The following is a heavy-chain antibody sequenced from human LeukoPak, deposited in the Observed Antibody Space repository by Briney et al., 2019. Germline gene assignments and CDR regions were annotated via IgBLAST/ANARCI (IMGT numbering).Heavy chain of an antibody. CDR2: IYHSGST. Sequence: KASETLSLTCTVSGGSISSYYWSWIRQPAGKGLEWIGRIYHSGSTNYKPSLKSRVTMSVDTSKNQFSLKVSSVTAADTAVYYCARDWSGSANWFDPWGQGTLVIVSS. CDR1: GGSISSYY. V-gene: IGHV4-4*07. D-gene: IGHD1-26*01. CDR3: ARDWSGSANWFDP. J-gene: IGHJ5*02.